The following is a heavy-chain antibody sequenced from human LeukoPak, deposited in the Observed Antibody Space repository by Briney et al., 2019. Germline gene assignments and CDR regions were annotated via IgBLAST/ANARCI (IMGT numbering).Heavy chain of an antibody. CDR1: GGSISSYY. D-gene: IGHD2-2*03. Sequence: PSETLSLTCTVSGGSISSYYRSWIRQPPGKGLEWIGYIYYSGSTNYNPSLKSRVTISVDTSKNQFSLKLSSVTAADTAVYYCARGIRGKWISRGAFDIWGQGTMVTVSS. CDR3: ARGIRGKWISRGAFDI. CDR2: IYYSGST. J-gene: IGHJ3*02. V-gene: IGHV4-59*01.